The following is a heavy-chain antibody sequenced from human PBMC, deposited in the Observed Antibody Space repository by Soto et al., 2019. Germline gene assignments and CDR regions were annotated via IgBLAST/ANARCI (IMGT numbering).Heavy chain of an antibody. CDR3: ASDAGSGIVH. J-gene: IGHJ1*01. V-gene: IGHV1-18*01. D-gene: IGHD2-15*01. Sequence: SAQVSCKASSDNFVSYGITWVRQAPGYRLEWVGWIPTSNCNTNCAQKLQGRVTLTTDTSTNTAYMELRSLRSADTPVDYVASDAGSGIVHWGQGTLVTASS. CDR2: IPTSNCNT. CDR1: SDNFVSYG.